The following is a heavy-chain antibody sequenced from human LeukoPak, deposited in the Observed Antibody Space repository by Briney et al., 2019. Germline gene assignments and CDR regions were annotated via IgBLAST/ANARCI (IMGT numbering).Heavy chain of an antibody. CDR3: AKSLQPEIRGSEQWLVSYYYYGMDV. V-gene: IGHV3-30*18. D-gene: IGHD6-19*01. CDR1: GFTFSSYS. Sequence: QTGGSLRLSCAASGFTFSSYSMHWVRQAPGKGLEWVAVISYDGSNKYYADSVKGRFTISRDNSKNTLYLQMNSLRAEDTAVYYCAKSLQPEIRGSEQWLVSYYYYGMDVWGQGTTVTVSS. CDR2: ISYDGSNK. J-gene: IGHJ6*02.